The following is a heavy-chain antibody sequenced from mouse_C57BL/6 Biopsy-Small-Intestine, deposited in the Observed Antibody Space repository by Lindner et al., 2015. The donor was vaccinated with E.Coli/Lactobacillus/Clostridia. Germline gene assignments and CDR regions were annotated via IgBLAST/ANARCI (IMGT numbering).Heavy chain of an antibody. J-gene: IGHJ1*03. V-gene: IGHV1-4*01. Sequence: VQLQESGAELARPGASVKMSCKASGYTLTTYTMHWVKQRPGQGLEWIGYINPRSDYTEYNQRFKDKATLTADKSSSTAYMQLSSLTSEESAVYYCARDWYFDVWGTGTTVTVSS. CDR3: ARDWYFDV. CDR2: INPRSDYT. CDR1: GYTLTTYT.